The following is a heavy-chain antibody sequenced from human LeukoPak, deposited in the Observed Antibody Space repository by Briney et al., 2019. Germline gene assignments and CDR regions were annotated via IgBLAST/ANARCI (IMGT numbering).Heavy chain of an antibody. D-gene: IGHD6-6*01. Sequence: PGGSLRLSCAASGFTFRTYWMNWVRQAPGKGLEWVANMNQDGSEIYYADSVRGRFTLSRDNAKNSLYLQMNSLKAEDAALYYCARSVSSSGYNYYNYMDVWGRGTTVTVSS. CDR2: MNQDGSEI. CDR3: ARSVSSSGYNYYNYMDV. V-gene: IGHV3-7*01. J-gene: IGHJ6*03. CDR1: GFTFRTYW.